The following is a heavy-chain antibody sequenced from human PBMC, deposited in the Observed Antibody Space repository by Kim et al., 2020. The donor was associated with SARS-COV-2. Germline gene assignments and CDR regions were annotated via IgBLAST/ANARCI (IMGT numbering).Heavy chain of an antibody. CDR3: AKDKEVAGTGGNYYYYYGMDV. CDR1: GFTFGDYA. Sequence: GGSLRLSCAASGFTFGDYAMHWVRQAPGRGLEWVSGISWNGRIMGHADSVKGRFTTSRDNAKYSLYPQLSSLRAEDTALYYCAKDKEVAGTGGNYYYYYGMDVWGEGTTVTVSS. D-gene: IGHD2-15*01. CDR2: ISWNGRIM. J-gene: IGHJ6*04. V-gene: IGHV3-9*01.